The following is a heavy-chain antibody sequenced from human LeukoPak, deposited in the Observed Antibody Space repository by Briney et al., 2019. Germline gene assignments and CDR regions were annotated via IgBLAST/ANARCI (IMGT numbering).Heavy chain of an antibody. Sequence: SETLSLTCAVYGGSFSGYYWSWLRQPPGKGLEWIGEINHSGSTNYSPSLKSRVTISVDTSKNQFSPKLSSVTAADTAVYYCARAFYDGSGYYYASRIYYYYYMDVWGKGTTVTVSS. J-gene: IGHJ6*03. V-gene: IGHV4-34*01. CDR3: ARAFYDGSGYYYASRIYYYYYMDV. CDR1: GGSFSGYY. CDR2: INHSGST. D-gene: IGHD3-22*01.